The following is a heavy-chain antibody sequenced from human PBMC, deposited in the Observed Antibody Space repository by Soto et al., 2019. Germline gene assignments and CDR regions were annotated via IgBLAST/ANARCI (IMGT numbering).Heavy chain of an antibody. Sequence: QVQLQESGPGLVKPSQTLSLTCTVSGDSISRGGYYWNWIRQHPRKGLEWIGYLYHSGSTNYNPSLKSRVTISVDTSKNQLSLELSSVTAADTAIYYCARDGAGAYGLGWFDPWGQGILVTVSS. CDR2: LYHSGST. V-gene: IGHV4-31*03. CDR1: GDSISRGGYY. CDR3: ARDGAGAYGLGWFDP. J-gene: IGHJ5*02. D-gene: IGHD2-21*01.